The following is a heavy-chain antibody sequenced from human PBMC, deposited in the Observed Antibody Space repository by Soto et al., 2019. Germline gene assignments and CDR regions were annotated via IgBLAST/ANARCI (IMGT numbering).Heavy chain of an antibody. Sequence: QVQLVQSGAEVKKPGASVKVSCKASGYTFTSYGISWVRQAPGQGLAWMGWISAYNGNTNYAQKLQGRVTRTTDTATSTAYMERGSLRSDDTAVYYCARVGLYDYGDYEQLVYYYMDVWGKGSTVTVSS. V-gene: IGHV1-18*01. CDR3: ARVGLYDYGDYEQLVYYYMDV. CDR2: ISAYNGNT. J-gene: IGHJ6*03. D-gene: IGHD4-17*01. CDR1: GYTFTSYG.